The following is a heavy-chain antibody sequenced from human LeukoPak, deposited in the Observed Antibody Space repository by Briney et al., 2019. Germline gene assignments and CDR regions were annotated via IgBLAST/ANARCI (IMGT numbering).Heavy chain of an antibody. CDR2: INPNSGGT. D-gene: IGHD3-16*02. V-gene: IGHV1-2*02. CDR3: ARVGIYDYVWGSYRYTSDYYYGMDV. Sequence: ASVTVSCKTSGYTFTGYYMHWVRQAPGQGLEWMGWINPNSGGTNYAQKFQGRVTMTRDTSISTAYMELSRLRSDDTAVYYCARVGIYDYVWGSYRYTSDYYYGMDVWGQGTTVTVSS. CDR1: GYTFTGYY. J-gene: IGHJ6*02.